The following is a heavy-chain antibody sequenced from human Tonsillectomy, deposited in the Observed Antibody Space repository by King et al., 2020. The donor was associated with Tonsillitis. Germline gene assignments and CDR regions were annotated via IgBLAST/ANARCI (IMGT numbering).Heavy chain of an antibody. V-gene: IGHV3-43D*03. D-gene: IGHD3-22*01. J-gene: IGHJ4*02. CDR2: ISWDGGST. Sequence: VQLVESGGVVVQPGGSLRLSCAASGFTFDDYAMHWVRQAPGKGLEWVSLISWDGGSTYYADSVKGRFTISRDNSKNSLYLQMNSLRAEDTALYYCAKDEGSSGYVSEGAGYWGQGTLVTVSS. CDR1: GFTFDDYA. CDR3: AKDEGSSGYVSEGAGY.